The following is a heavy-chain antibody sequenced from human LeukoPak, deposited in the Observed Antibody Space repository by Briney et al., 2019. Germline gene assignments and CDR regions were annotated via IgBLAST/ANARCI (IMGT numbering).Heavy chain of an antibody. CDR3: ARDRYSYGWSQPYYYMDV. J-gene: IGHJ6*03. CDR2: ISAYNGNT. CDR1: GYTFTSYG. V-gene: IGHV1-18*01. D-gene: IGHD5-18*01. Sequence: GASVKVSCKASGYTFTSYGISWVRQAPGQGLEWMGWISAYNGNTNYAQKLQGRVTMTTDTSTSTAYMELRSLRSDDTAVYYCARDRYSYGWSQPYYYMDVWGKGTTVTISS.